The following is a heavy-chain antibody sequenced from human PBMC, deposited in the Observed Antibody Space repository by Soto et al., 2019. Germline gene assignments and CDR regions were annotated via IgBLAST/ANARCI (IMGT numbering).Heavy chain of an antibody. Sequence: SLGLSCAASGFTFSTYAMHWVRQAPGKGLEWVATISDDGTNKYYADSVKGRFTISRDNSKDTLYLQMNSLRAEDTAVYYCPREGHGDWFDPWGQGTLVTVSS. J-gene: IGHJ5*02. CDR3: PREGHGDWFDP. V-gene: IGHV3-30-3*01. CDR1: GFTFSTYA. CDR2: ISDDGTNK. D-gene: IGHD3-10*01.